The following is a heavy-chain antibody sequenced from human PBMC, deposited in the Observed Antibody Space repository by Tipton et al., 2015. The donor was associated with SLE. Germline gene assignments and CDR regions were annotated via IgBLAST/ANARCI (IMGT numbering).Heavy chain of an antibody. CDR2: ISYDGSNK. D-gene: IGHD1-26*01. CDR1: GFTFSSYA. V-gene: IGHV3-30-3*01. CDR3: ARDLSSSGSYYFDH. Sequence: SLRLSCAASGFTFSSYAMHWVRQAPGKGLEWVAVISYDGSNKYYADSVKGRFTISRDNSKNTLYLQMNSLRAEDTAVYYCARDLSSSGSYYFDHWGQGTLVTVSS. J-gene: IGHJ4*02.